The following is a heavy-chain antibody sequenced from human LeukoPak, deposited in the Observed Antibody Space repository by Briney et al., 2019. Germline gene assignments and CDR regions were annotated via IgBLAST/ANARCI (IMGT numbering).Heavy chain of an antibody. CDR2: INPNSGGT. CDR3: ARDYSSPGAVFDY. D-gene: IGHD6-13*01. J-gene: IGHJ4*02. V-gene: IGHV1-2*02. Sequence: ASVKVSCKASGYTFTGYYMHWVRQAPGQGLEWMGWINPNSGGTNYAQKFQGRVTMTRDTPISTAYMELSRLRSDDTAVYYCARDYSSPGAVFDYWGQGTLVTVSS. CDR1: GYTFTGYY.